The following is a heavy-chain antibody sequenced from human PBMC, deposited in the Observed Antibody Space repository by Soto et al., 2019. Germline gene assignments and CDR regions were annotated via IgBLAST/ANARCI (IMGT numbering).Heavy chain of an antibody. D-gene: IGHD6-19*01. V-gene: IGHV3-33*01. CDR3: ARDQGSGWASGMDV. Sequence: PGGSLRLSCAASGFTFSSYGMHWVRQAPGKGLEWVAVIWYDGSNKYYADSVKGRFTISRDNSKNTLYLQMNSLRAEDTAVYYCARDQGSGWASGMDVWGQGTTVTVSS. CDR2: IWYDGSNK. J-gene: IGHJ6*02. CDR1: GFTFSSYG.